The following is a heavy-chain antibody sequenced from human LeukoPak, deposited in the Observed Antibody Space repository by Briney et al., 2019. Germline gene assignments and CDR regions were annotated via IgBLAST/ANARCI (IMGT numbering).Heavy chain of an antibody. CDR2: IYYSGST. CDR1: GGSISSSSYY. J-gene: IGHJ4*02. D-gene: IGHD3-10*01. Sequence: SETLSLTSTVSGGSISSSSYYWGWIRQPPGKGLEWIGSIYYSGSTYYNPSLKSRVTISVDTSENQFSLKLSSVTAADTAMYYCARLYFYGSGSYGGFDYWGQGTLVTASS. V-gene: IGHV4-39*01. CDR3: ARLYFYGSGSYGGFDY.